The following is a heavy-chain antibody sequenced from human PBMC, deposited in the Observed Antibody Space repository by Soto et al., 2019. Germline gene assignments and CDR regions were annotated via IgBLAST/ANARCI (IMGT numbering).Heavy chain of an antibody. CDR1: GFTFSSYA. J-gene: IGHJ6*02. CDR2: ISGSGGST. V-gene: IGHV3-23*01. CDR3: AKGLENYYYYGMDV. D-gene: IGHD3-3*01. Sequence: GGSLRLSCAASGFTFSSYAMSWVRQAPGKGLEWVSAISGSGGSTYYADSVKGRFTISRDNSKNTLYLQMNSLRAEDTAVYYCAKGLENYYYYGMDVWGQGTTVTVSS.